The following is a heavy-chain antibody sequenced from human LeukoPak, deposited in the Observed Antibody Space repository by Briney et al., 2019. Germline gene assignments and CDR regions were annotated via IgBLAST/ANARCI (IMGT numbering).Heavy chain of an antibody. CDR2: IYYSGST. J-gene: IGHJ4*02. Sequence: PSETLSLTCTVSGGSISSYYWSWIRQPPGKGLEWIGYIYYSGSTYYNPSLKSRVTISVDTSKNQFSLKLSSVTAADTAVYYCARNSGSYSVWGQGTLVTVSS. V-gene: IGHV4-59*04. D-gene: IGHD1-26*01. CDR3: ARNSGSYSV. CDR1: GGSISSYY.